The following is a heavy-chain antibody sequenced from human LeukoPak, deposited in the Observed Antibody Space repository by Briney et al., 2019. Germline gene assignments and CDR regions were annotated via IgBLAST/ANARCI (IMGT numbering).Heavy chain of an antibody. CDR1: GASISSGGYY. J-gene: IGHJ4*02. D-gene: IGHD3-16*01. CDR2: IYYTGST. CDR3: ARDATRWGWGHPHGGIDY. Sequence: PSETLSLTCTVSGASISSGGYYWSWIRQHPGKGLEWVGYIYYTGSTYYNSSLKSRVIISLDTSKNQFSLKLTSVTAADTAVYYCARDATRWGWGHPHGGIDYWGQGSLVTVSS. V-gene: IGHV4-31*03.